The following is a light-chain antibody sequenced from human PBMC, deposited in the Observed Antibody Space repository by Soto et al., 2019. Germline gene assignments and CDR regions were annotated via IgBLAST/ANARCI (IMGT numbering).Light chain of an antibody. CDR1: QSVSSSY. J-gene: IGKJ1*01. V-gene: IGKV3-20*01. Sequence: EIVLTQSPGTLSLSPGERATLSCRASQSVSSSYLAWYQQKAGQAPRLLIYGASSRATGIPDRFSGSGSGTDFTLTISRLEPEDFAVYYCQHERTFGQGTKVDIK. CDR3: QHERT. CDR2: GAS.